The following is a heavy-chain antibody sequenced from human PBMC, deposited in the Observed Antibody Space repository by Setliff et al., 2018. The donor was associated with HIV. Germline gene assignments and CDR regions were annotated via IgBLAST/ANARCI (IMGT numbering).Heavy chain of an antibody. CDR2: VAVGSGAS. CDR3: AAGGGSRFSPNAFDI. CDR1: GFTFSTSA. J-gene: IGHJ3*02. V-gene: IGHV1-58*01. Sequence: SVKVSCKAFGFTFSTSAVQWVRQSRGEPLEWIGWVAVGSGASNYAQKFQERVTISTDISTSTAYMELSSLRSEDTALYYCAAGGGSRFSPNAFDIWGRGTVVT. D-gene: IGHD1-26*01.